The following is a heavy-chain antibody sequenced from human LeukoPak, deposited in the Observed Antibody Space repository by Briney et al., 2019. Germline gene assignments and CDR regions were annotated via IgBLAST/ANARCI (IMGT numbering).Heavy chain of an antibody. CDR2: IYYSGST. D-gene: IGHD3-22*01. Sequence: SETLSLTCTVSGGSISSGGYYWSWIRQHPGKGLEWIVYIYYSGSTYYNPFLKSRVTISVDTSKNQFSLKLSSVTAADTAVYYCARDAYYYDSSGYYFPYGMDVWGQGTTVTVSS. CDR3: ARDAYYYDSSGYYFPYGMDV. CDR1: GGSISSGGYY. J-gene: IGHJ6*02. V-gene: IGHV4-31*03.